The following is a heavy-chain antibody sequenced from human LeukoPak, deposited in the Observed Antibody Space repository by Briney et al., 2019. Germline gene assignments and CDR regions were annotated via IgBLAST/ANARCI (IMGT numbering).Heavy chain of an antibody. CDR1: RFTFSSYA. D-gene: IGHD3-3*01. J-gene: IGHJ5*02. Sequence: AGESLRHSCAASRFTFSSYAMSWVRKAPAKGLKWVPAISGSGGSTYYADSVKGRFTISRDNSKNTLYLQMNSLRAEDTAVYYCAKLWYYDFWSGPNWFDPWGQGTLVTVSS. V-gene: IGHV3-23*01. CDR3: AKLWYYDFWSGPNWFDP. CDR2: ISGSGGST.